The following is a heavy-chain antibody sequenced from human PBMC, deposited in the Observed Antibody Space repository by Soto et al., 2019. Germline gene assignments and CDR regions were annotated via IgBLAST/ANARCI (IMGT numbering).Heavy chain of an antibody. J-gene: IGHJ4*02. CDR1: GFTFRNFA. CDR2: INGGGVST. Sequence: LLLESGGGLVQYGGSLRLSCAASGFTFRNFAKSWVRQTPEKGQDWVSDINGGGVSTYYADSVKGRFTISRDQSKNTIYLQMDSLRVEDTALDYCTKGRYLEWFLSGGGEECWGRGTLVTVSS. D-gene: IGHD3-3*01. CDR3: TKGRYLEWFLSGGGEEC. V-gene: IGHV3-23*01.